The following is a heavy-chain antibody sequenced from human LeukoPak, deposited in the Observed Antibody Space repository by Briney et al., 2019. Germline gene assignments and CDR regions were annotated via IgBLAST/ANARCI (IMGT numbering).Heavy chain of an antibody. CDR2: IFHSGTT. CDR1: GDSISNSNYY. J-gene: IGHJ5*02. D-gene: IGHD6-19*01. CDR3: ARLRWLGVAGTGWWFDP. V-gene: IGHV4-39*02. Sequence: PSDTLSLTCSVSGDSISNSNYYWSWIRQPPGKGLEWIGSIFHSGTTYYNSSLKSRLTVSVDTSKNHFSLKLSSVTAADTAFYYCARLRWLGVAGTGWWFDPWGQGTLVTVSS.